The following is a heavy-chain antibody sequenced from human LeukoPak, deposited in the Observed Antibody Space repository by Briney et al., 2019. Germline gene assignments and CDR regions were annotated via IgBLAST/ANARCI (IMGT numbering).Heavy chain of an antibody. CDR1: GGSFSGHY. CDR2: INHSGST. Sequence: SETLSLTCAVYGGSFSGHYWSWIRQPPGKGLEWIGEINHSGSTNYNPSLKSRVTISVDTSKNQFSLKLSSVTATDTAVYYCARGHGGWYLARSFDYWGQGTLVTVSS. CDR3: ARGHGGWYLARSFDY. J-gene: IGHJ4*02. D-gene: IGHD6-19*01. V-gene: IGHV4-34*01.